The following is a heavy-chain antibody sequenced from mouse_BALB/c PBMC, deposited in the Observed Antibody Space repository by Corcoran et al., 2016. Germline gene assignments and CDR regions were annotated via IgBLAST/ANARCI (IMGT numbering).Heavy chain of an antibody. CDR3: AIEGSDGYFVRYYYFDY. D-gene: IGHD2-3*01. CDR2: INPYNDGT. CDR1: GYTFTSYV. V-gene: IGHV1S136*01. Sequence: EVQLQQSGPELVKPGASVKMSCKASGYTFTSYVMHWVKQKPGQGLEWIGYINPYNDGTKYNEKFKGKATLTSDKSSSTAYMELSSLTSDDSAIYYCAIEGSDGYFVRYYYFDYWGQGTTLTVSS. J-gene: IGHJ2*01.